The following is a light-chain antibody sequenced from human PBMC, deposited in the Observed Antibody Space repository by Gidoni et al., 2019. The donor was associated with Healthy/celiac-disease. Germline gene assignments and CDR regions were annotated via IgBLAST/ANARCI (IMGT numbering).Light chain of an antibody. CDR3: QSADSSGTYPEV. V-gene: IGLV3-25*03. CDR1: ALPKQY. J-gene: IGLJ1*01. CDR2: KDS. Sequence: SYELTQPPSVSVSQGQTARITCSGDALPKQYAYWYQQKPGQAPVLVIYKDSERPSGIPERFSGSSSGTTVTLTISGVQAEDEADYYCQSADSSGTYPEVFGTGTKVTVL.